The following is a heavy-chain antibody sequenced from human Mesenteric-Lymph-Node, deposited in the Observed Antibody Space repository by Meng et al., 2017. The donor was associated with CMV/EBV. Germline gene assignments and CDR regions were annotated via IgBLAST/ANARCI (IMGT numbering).Heavy chain of an antibody. CDR2: ISAYNGNT. J-gene: IGHJ4*02. CDR3: ARAPSPAGLGDY. V-gene: IGHV1-18*04. Sequence: ASVKVSCKASGNSFTYRYLHWVRQAPGQALEWMGWISAYNGNTNYAQKLQGRVTMTTDTSTSTAYMELRSLRSDDTAVYYCARAPSPAGLGDYWGQGTLVTVSS. CDR1: GNSFTYRY.